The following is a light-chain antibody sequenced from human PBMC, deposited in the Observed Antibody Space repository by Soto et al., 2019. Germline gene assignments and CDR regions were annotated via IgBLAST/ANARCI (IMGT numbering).Light chain of an antibody. CDR3: SSYGGSNNLL. CDR2: EVS. CDR1: SSDVGGYEL. J-gene: IGLJ3*02. Sequence: QSALTQPPSASGSPGQSVTISCTGTSSDVGGYELVSWYQQHPGKAPKLMIYEVSKRPSGVPDRFSGSKSANTASLTVSGLQAGDEADYYCSSYGGSNNLLFGGGTKLTVL. V-gene: IGLV2-8*01.